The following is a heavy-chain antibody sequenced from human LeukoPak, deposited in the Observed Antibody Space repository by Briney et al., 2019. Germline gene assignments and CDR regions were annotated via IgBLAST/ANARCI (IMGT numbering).Heavy chain of an antibody. V-gene: IGHV4-59*01. CDR1: GGSISSYY. CDR2: IYYSGST. Sequence: PSETLSLTCTVSGGSISSYYWSWIRQPPGKGLEWIGYIYYSGSTNYNPSLKSRVTISVDTSKNQFSLKLSSVTAADTAVYYCARGGDFWSGYFRWFDPWGQGTLVTVSS. CDR3: ARGGDFWSGYFRWFDP. J-gene: IGHJ5*02. D-gene: IGHD3-3*01.